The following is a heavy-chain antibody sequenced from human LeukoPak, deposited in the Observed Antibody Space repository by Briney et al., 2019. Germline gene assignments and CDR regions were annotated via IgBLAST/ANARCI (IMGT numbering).Heavy chain of an antibody. Sequence: GESLKISCKDSGYSFTDYWIGWVRQMPGRGLEWMGIIYAGDSDSRYSPSFQGQVTISVDTSINTAYVQWSSLKASDTAMYYCARLGSGWPLDHWGQGTLVTVSS. J-gene: IGHJ4*02. D-gene: IGHD6-19*01. V-gene: IGHV5-51*01. CDR3: ARLGSGWPLDH. CDR1: GYSFTDYW. CDR2: IYAGDSDS.